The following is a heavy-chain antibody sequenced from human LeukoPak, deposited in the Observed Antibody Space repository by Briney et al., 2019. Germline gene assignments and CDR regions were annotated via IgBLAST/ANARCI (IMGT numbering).Heavy chain of an antibody. CDR1: GFSFNSFA. CDR2: ISGNAVST. J-gene: IGHJ5*02. CDR3: AKDSTSAWFDP. Sequence: GGSLRLSCGASGFSFNSFAMSWVRQAPGKGLEWVSTISGNAVSTYYADSVKGRFTISRDNSKNTLYVQMNSLRAEDTAVYYCAKDSTSAWFDPWGQGTLVTVSS. D-gene: IGHD2/OR15-2a*01. V-gene: IGHV3-23*01.